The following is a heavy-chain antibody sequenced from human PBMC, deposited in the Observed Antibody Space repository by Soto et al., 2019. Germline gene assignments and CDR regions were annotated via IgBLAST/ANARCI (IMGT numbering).Heavy chain of an antibody. V-gene: IGHV4-31*03. CDR2: IYYSGST. CDR3: ARRSFPLSICIRPRPYGIDF. D-gene: IGHD2-2*01. CDR1: GGSISSGDYY. J-gene: IGHJ4*02. Sequence: SETLSLTCTVSGGSISSGDYYWSWIRQHPGKGLEWIGYIYYSGSTYYNPSLKSRVIMSVDTSKNQFSLKLSSVTAADTAVYYCARRSFPLSICIRPRPYGIDFWGPGPLVNLSS.